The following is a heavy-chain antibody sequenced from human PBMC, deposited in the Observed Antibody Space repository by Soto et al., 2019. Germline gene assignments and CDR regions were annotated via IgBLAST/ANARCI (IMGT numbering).Heavy chain of an antibody. CDR3: ARDEYIVLVPADNTRSLDY. Sequence: QVQLVESGGGVVQPGRSLRLSCAASGFTFSSYAMHWVRQAPGKGLEWVAVISYDGSNKYYADSVNGRFTISSDNSKNTLYLQMNSLRAEDTAVYYCARDEYIVLVPADNTRSLDYWGQGTLVTFSS. J-gene: IGHJ4*02. CDR2: ISYDGSNK. D-gene: IGHD2-2*01. V-gene: IGHV3-30-3*01. CDR1: GFTFSSYA.